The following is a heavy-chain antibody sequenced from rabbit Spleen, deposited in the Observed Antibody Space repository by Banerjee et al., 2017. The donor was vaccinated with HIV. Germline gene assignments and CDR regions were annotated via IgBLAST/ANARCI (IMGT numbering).Heavy chain of an antibody. J-gene: IGHJ6*01. CDR3: ARDTASSFSSYGMDL. CDR2: IGTGSSGFT. Sequence: QEQLEESGGDLVKPEGSLTLTCIASGVSFSGNSYICWVRQAPGKGLEWIACIGTGSSGFTYFATWAKGRFTISKTSSTTVTLQMTRLTAADTATYFCARDTASSFSSYGMDLWGPGTLVTVS. CDR1: GVSFSGNSY. D-gene: IGHD8-1*01. V-gene: IGHV1S45*01.